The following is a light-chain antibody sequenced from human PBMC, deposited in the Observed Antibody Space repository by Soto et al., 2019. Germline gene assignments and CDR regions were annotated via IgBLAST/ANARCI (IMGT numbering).Light chain of an antibody. Sequence: QAVVTQEPSLTVSPGGTVTLTCGSSTGAVTSGHYPYWFQQKPGQAPRTLIYGTINKYSWTPARFSGSLLGGKAALTLSGAQPEDEAEYYCLVSAGGAFVFGAGTKVTVL. CDR2: GTI. CDR1: TGAVTSGHY. V-gene: IGLV7-46*01. J-gene: IGLJ1*01. CDR3: LVSAGGAFV.